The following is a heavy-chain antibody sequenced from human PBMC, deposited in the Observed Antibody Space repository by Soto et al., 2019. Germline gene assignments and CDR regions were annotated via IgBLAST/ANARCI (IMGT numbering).Heavy chain of an antibody. V-gene: IGHV1-3*01. CDR3: ARLGLSGSYYFEREDY. Sequence: ALVKVSCKAAGDTFTTYAMHWVRQAPGQRLEWMGWINAGNGNTKYSQKFQGRVTITRDTSASTAYMELSSLRSEDTAVYYCARLGLSGSYYFEREDYWGQGTLVTVSS. D-gene: IGHD1-26*01. J-gene: IGHJ4*02. CDR2: INAGNGNT. CDR1: GDTFTTYA.